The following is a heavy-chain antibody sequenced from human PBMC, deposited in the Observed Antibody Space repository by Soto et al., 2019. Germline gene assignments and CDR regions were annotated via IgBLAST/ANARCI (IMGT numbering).Heavy chain of an antibody. J-gene: IGHJ6*02. V-gene: IGHV5-51*01. Sequence: GESLKISCKGSGYSVTIYWIGWGRQMPGRGLEWMGIIYPGDSDTRYSPSFQGQVTISADKSISTAYLQWSSLKASDTAMYYCARRGQYYYDSSGYHRGYYYYYYGMDVWGQGTTVTVSS. CDR1: GYSVTIYW. CDR3: ARRGQYYYDSSGYHRGYYYYYYGMDV. D-gene: IGHD3-22*01. CDR2: IYPGDSDT.